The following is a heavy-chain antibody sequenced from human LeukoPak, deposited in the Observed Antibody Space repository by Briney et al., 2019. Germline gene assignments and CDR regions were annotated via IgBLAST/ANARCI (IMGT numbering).Heavy chain of an antibody. CDR2: IRYDGSNK. D-gene: IGHD5-18*01. J-gene: IGHJ4*02. Sequence: GGSLRLSCAASGFTFSSYGMHWVRQAPGKGLEWVAFIRYDGSNKYYADSVKGRFTISGDNSKNTLYLQMNSLRAEDTAVYYCAKDPAGYNYGSGFDYWGQGTLVTVSS. V-gene: IGHV3-30*02. CDR1: GFTFSSYG. CDR3: AKDPAGYNYGSGFDY.